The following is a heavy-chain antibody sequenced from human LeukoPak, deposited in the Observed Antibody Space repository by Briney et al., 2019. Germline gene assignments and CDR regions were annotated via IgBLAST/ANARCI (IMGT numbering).Heavy chain of an antibody. CDR1: GFTFSSYG. D-gene: IGHD3-10*01. Sequence: PGGSLRLSCAASGFTFSSYGMHWVRQAPGKGVEWVAVISYDGSNKYYADSVKGRFTISRDNSKNTLYLQMNSLRAEDTAVYYCAKDPWAYGSGPMMNWGQGTLVTVSS. V-gene: IGHV3-30*18. CDR3: AKDPWAYGSGPMMN. J-gene: IGHJ4*02. CDR2: ISYDGSNK.